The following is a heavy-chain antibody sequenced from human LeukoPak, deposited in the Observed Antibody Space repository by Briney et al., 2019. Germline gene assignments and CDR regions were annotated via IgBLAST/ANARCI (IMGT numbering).Heavy chain of an antibody. D-gene: IGHD4-23*01. CDR2: ISSSGSTI. CDR1: GFTFSDFY. J-gene: IGHJ4*02. Sequence: GGSLRLSCAASGFTFSDFYMSWIRQAPGQGLEWVSYISSSGSTIYYADSVKGRFTISRDNAKNSLYLQMNSLRAEDTALYYCTRDIYGGLQYYFDHWGQGTLLTVSS. V-gene: IGHV3-11*01. CDR3: TRDIYGGLQYYFDH.